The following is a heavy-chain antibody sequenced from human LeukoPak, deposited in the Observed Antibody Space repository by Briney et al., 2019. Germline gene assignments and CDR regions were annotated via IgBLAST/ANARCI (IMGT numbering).Heavy chain of an antibody. V-gene: IGHV3-30*18. CDR1: GFTFSSYA. D-gene: IGHD1-7*01. J-gene: IGHJ4*02. CDR2: ISYDGSNE. Sequence: GGSLRLSCAASGFTFSSYAMHWVRQAPGKGLEWVALISYDGSNEYYADSVKGRFTISRDNSKNTLYLQMNSLRGEDTAVYYCAKVRVVFNWNYAYYFDYWGQGTLVTVSS. CDR3: AKVRVVFNWNYAYYFDY.